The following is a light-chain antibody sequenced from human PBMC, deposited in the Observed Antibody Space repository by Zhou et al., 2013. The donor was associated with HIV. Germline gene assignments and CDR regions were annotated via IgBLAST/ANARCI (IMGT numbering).Light chain of an antibody. CDR2: AAS. V-gene: IGKV3D-15*01. CDR3: QQYNDWPPA. J-gene: IGKJ1*01. CDR1: QSVGTK. Sequence: EIVMTQSPATLSVSPGERATLSCRASQSVGTKLGWYQQKPGQPPRLLIYAASTRATGIPARFSGSGSGTEFALTISSLQSEDFAVYFCQQYNDWPPAFGQGTQVAIK.